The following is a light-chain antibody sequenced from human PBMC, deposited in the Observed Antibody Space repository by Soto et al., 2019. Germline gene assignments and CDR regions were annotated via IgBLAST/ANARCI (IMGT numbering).Light chain of an antibody. CDR2: KAS. CDR3: QQYNSYRWT. V-gene: IGKV1-5*03. CDR1: QTISSW. J-gene: IGKJ1*01. Sequence: EIQMTQSPSTLSGSVGDRVTITCRASQTISSWLAWYQQKPGKAPKLLIYKASTLKSGVPSRFSGSGSGTEFTLTISSLQPDDFATYYCQQYNSYRWTFGQGTKV.